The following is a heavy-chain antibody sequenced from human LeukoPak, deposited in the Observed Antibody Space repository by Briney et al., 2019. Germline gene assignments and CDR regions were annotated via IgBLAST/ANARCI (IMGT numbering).Heavy chain of an antibody. CDR2: LSGSGGGT. CDR3: AKRGVVIRVILVGFHKEAYYFDS. V-gene: IGHV3-23*01. D-gene: IGHD3-10*01. J-gene: IGHJ4*02. CDR1: GITLSNYG. Sequence: PGGSLRLSCAVSGITLSNYGMSWFRQAPGKGLEWVAGLSGSGGGTNYADSVKGRFTISRDNAKNTLYLQMNSLRAEDTAVYFCAKRGVVIRVILVGFHKEAYYFDSWGQGALVTVSS.